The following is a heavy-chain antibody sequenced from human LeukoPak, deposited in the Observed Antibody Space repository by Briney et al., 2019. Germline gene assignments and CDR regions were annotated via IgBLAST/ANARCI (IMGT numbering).Heavy chain of an antibody. CDR2: VSHDGNEQ. CDR3: ARSIMIFGVARGLGDWFDP. J-gene: IGHJ5*02. CDR1: GFDFSRYG. Sequence: GGSLRLSCAASGFDFSRYGMHWVRQAPGKGLECVAVVSHDGNEQYYRDSVKGRFTLSRDNSKNTLYLQMNSLRAEDTAVYYCARSIMIFGVARGLGDWFDPWGQGTLVTVSS. D-gene: IGHD3-3*01. V-gene: IGHV3-30*10.